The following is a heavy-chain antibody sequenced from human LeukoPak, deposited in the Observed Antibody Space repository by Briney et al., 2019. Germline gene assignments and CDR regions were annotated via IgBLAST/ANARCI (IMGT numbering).Heavy chain of an antibody. V-gene: IGHV1-2*04. J-gene: IGHJ4*02. D-gene: IGHD2-2*01. CDR3: ARGHIVVVPAALGRYYFDY. Sequence: SVKVSCQASGYTFTGYYMHWVRQAPGQGLEWMGWINPNSGGTNYAQKFQGWVTMTRETSIITAYMEQSRLRSDDTAVYYCARGHIVVVPAALGRYYFDYWGQGTLVTVSS. CDR1: GYTFTGYY. CDR2: INPNSGGT.